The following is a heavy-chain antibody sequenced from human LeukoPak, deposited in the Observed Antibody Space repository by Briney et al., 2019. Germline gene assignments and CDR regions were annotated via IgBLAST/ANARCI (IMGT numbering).Heavy chain of an antibody. J-gene: IGHJ4*02. D-gene: IGHD5-18*01. CDR2: IKQDGSEK. V-gene: IGHV3-7*01. Sequence: GGSLRLSCAASGFTSGTYWMSWVRQAPGEGLEWVANIKQDGSEKYYVDSVRGRFTISRDNAKNSLYLQMNSLRAEDTAVYYCARDPEYSYDYYFDYWGQGTLVTVSS. CDR3: ARDPEYSYDYYFDY. CDR1: GFTSGTYW.